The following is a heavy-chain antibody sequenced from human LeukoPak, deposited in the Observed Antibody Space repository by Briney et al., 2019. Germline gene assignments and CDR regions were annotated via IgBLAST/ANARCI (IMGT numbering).Heavy chain of an antibody. Sequence: SETLSLTCAVYGESLSNYYWSWIRQPPGKGLEWIGKINHYGSTNYNPSLKSRITISVDTSKNQFSLKLSSVTAADTAVYYCARLPDYYSRHGAPGWGQGTLVTVSS. CDR3: ARLPDYYSRHGAPG. D-gene: IGHD3-10*01. V-gene: IGHV4-34*01. CDR1: GESLSNYY. J-gene: IGHJ4*02. CDR2: INHYGST.